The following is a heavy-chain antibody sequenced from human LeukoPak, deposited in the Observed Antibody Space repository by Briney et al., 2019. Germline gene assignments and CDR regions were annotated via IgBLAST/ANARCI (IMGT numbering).Heavy chain of an antibody. CDR3: ARGVFYYYYMDV. J-gene: IGHJ6*03. CDR2: IYTSGST. CDR1: GGSISSYY. V-gene: IGHV4-4*09. D-gene: IGHD3-10*01. Sequence: SETLSLTCTVSGGSISSYYWSWIRQPPGKGLEWIGYIYTSGSTNYNPSLKSRVTISVDTSKNQFSPKLSSVTAADTAVYYCARGVFYYYYMDVWGKGTTVTVSS.